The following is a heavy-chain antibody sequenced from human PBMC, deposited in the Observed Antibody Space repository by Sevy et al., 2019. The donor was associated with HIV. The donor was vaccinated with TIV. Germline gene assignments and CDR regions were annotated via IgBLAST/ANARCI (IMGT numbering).Heavy chain of an antibody. J-gene: IGHJ5*02. CDR2: IDTNTGNP. CDR3: ARDSGPRALSRNDSSGYPFDP. CDR1: GYTFTNYA. D-gene: IGHD3-22*01. Sequence: ASVKVSCRASGYTFTNYAMNWVRQAPGQGLEWMGWIDTNTGNPTYAQGFTGRFVFSLDTSDNTAHLQIRSLKAEDTAVYFCARDSGPRALSRNDSSGYPFDPWGQGTLVTVSS. V-gene: IGHV7-4-1*01.